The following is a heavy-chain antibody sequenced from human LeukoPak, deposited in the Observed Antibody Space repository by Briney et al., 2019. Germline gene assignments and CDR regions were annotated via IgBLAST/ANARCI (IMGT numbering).Heavy chain of an antibody. D-gene: IGHD4-17*01. CDR3: AGASGDYDFGFDP. CDR1: GFTFDDYG. J-gene: IGHJ5*02. V-gene: IGHV3-20*01. Sequence: GGSLRLSCAASGFTFDDYGMSWVRQAPGKGLEWVSGINWNGGSTGYADSVKGRFTISRDNAKNSLYLQMNSLRAEDTALYHCAGASGDYDFGFDPWGQGTLVTVSS. CDR2: INWNGGST.